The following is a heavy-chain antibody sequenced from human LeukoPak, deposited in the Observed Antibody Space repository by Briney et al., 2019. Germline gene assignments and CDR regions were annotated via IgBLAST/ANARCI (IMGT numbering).Heavy chain of an antibody. CDR1: GFTFSSYW. J-gene: IGHJ2*01. Sequence: GGSLRLSCAASGFTFSSYWMHWVRQAPGKGLVWVSRINTDGSSTSYADSVKGRFTISRDNAKNTLYLQMNSLRAEDTAVYYCARYWVEMATDYFDLWGRGTLVTVSS. CDR3: ARYWVEMATDYFDL. D-gene: IGHD5-24*01. CDR2: INTDGSST. V-gene: IGHV3-74*01.